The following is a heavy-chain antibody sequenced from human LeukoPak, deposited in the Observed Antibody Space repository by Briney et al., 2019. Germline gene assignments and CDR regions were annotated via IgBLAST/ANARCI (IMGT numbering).Heavy chain of an antibody. D-gene: IGHD1-26*01. V-gene: IGHV1-2*02. CDR3: ARGRDRGASTPFDY. J-gene: IGHJ4*02. Sequence: ASVKVSCKASGYTFTDYYMHWVRQAPGQGPEWMGWINSNSGATNYAQKFQGRVTMTRDTSISTVYMELSSLRSDDTAVYYCARGRDRGASTPFDYWGQGTLVTVSS. CDR2: INSNSGAT. CDR1: GYTFTDYY.